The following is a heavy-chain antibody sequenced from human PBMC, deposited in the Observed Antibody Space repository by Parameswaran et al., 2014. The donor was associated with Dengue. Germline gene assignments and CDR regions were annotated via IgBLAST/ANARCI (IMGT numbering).Heavy chain of an antibody. D-gene: IGHD3-9*01. CDR2: ISGGGDAT. V-gene: IGHV3-23*01. Sequence: VRQMPGKGLEWVSCISGGGDATHYADSVRGRFTISRDTSNNTVYLQMNSLRADDTAVYYCARDFWVLTAYQLDYWGQGTLVTVSS. CDR3: ARDFWVLTAYQLDY. J-gene: IGHJ4*02.